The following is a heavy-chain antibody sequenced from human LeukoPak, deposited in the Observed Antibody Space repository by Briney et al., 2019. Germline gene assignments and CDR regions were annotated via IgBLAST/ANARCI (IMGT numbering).Heavy chain of an antibody. D-gene: IGHD2-15*01. CDR2: IYYSGST. Sequence: PSETLSLTCTISGVSISSSTYCWGWIRQPPGKGLEWIGYIYYSGSTNYNPSLKSRVTISVDTSKNQFSLKLSSVTAADTAVYYCARGGEDSPPDYWGQGTLVTVSS. CDR1: GVSISSSTYC. CDR3: ARGGEDSPPDY. V-gene: IGHV4-61*05. J-gene: IGHJ4*02.